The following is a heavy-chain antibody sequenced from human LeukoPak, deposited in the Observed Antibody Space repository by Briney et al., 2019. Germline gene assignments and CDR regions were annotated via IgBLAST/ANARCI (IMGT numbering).Heavy chain of an antibody. CDR1: GGSFSGYY. J-gene: IGHJ1*01. D-gene: IGHD3-10*01. Sequence: SETLSLTCAVYGGSFSGYYWSWIRQPPGKGLEWIGEINHSGSTNYNPSLKSRVTISVDTSKNQFSLKLSSVTAADTAVYYCADSITMVRGIFLHWGQGTLVTVSS. V-gene: IGHV4-34*01. CDR2: INHSGST. CDR3: ADSITMVRGIFLH.